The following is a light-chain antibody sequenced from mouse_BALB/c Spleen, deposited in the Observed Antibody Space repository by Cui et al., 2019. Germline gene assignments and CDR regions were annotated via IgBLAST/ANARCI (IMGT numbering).Light chain of an antibody. CDR1: SSVSY. Sequence: QIVLTQSLAVMSAALGAEITLTCSAGSSVSYMHWYQQKSGTAPKLFIYSTSDLASGFRSRFSGSGSGTFYSFTISSVEAEDAADYYCHHWSSYPWTFGGGTKLEIK. CDR3: HHWSSYPWT. J-gene: IGKJ1*01. CDR2: STS. V-gene: IGKV4-80*01.